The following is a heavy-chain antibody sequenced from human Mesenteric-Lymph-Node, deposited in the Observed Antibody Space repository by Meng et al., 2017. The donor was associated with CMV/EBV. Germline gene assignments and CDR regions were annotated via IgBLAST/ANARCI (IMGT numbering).Heavy chain of an antibody. CDR1: GFTFRNYA. Sequence: GESLKISCAASGFTFRNYAMHWVRQAPGKGLEWVAVISYDGTKKYYADSVKGRFTISRDSSKNTLYLQMSSLRAEDTGFYYCARAALGLDYWGRGTLVTVSS. V-gene: IGHV3-30-3*01. CDR2: ISYDGTKK. D-gene: IGHD6-25*01. J-gene: IGHJ4*02. CDR3: ARAALGLDY.